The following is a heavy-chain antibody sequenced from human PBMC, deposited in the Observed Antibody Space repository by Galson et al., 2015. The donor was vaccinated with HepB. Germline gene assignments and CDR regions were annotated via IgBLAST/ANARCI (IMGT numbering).Heavy chain of an antibody. V-gene: IGHV1-8*01. CDR2: MNPNSGNT. D-gene: IGHD3-22*01. CDR1: GATFTCYD. CDR3: ARRGHYDNSGYSD. Sequence: SVTVSCKASGATFTCYDINWVRQATGQGLEWMGWMNPNSGNTGYAQKFQGRVTMTRNTSISTAYMELSSLRSEDTAVYYCARRGHYDNSGYSDWGQETLVTVSS. J-gene: IGHJ4*02.